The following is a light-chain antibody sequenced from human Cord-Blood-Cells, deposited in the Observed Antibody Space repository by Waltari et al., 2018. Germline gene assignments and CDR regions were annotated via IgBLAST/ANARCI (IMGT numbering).Light chain of an antibody. J-gene: IGLJ1*01. CDR3: SSYTSSSTYV. V-gene: IGLV2-14*01. CDR2: DVS. Sequence: QSALTQPASVYGSPGQSITISCTGPSSYGGGYTYVSWYQQHPCKAPKLMIYDVSNRPSGVSNRFSGSNSGNTASLTISGLQAEDEADYYCSSYTSSSTYVFGTGTKVTVL. CDR1: SSYGGGYTY.